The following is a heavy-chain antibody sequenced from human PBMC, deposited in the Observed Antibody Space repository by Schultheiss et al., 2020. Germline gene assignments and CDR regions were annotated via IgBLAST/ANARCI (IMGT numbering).Heavy chain of an antibody. CDR1: GASISDTTDY. J-gene: IGHJ6*03. Sequence: SETLSLTCSVSGASISDTTDYWNWIRQSPGSGLEWIGEINHSGATNYNPTLKSRVTISADTSKSQFSLKLSSVTAADTAVYYCARDGAYCSSTSCYWTPYYYYYMDVWGKGTTVNV. CDR2: INHSGAT. V-gene: IGHV4-39*07. CDR3: ARDGAYCSSTSCYWTPYYYYYMDV. D-gene: IGHD2-2*01.